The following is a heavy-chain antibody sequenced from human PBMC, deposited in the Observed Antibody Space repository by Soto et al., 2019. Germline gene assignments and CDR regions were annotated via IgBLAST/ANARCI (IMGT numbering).Heavy chain of an antibody. J-gene: IGHJ3*02. Sequence: PGGSLRLSCAASGFTFSSYAMSWVRQAPGKGLEWVSGISGSGGSTYYADSVKGRFTISRDHSKNTLYLQMNSLRAEDTAVYYCAKGIDPSWGKEYGPTFDIWGQGTMVTVSS. CDR2: ISGSGGST. CDR1: GFTFSSYA. D-gene: IGHD3-16*01. CDR3: AKGIDPSWGKEYGPTFDI. V-gene: IGHV3-23*01.